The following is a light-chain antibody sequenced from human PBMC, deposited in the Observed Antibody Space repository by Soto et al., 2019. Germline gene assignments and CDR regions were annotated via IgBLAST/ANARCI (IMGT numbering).Light chain of an antibody. CDR2: GAS. Sequence: EIGMTQSPATLSVSPGERATLSCSASQSVSSTLAWYQQKPGQAPRLLTYGASTRATGIPARFSGSGSGTEFTLTISSLQSEDFAVYYCQQYNNWPTWTFGQGNKVEIK. J-gene: IGKJ1*01. CDR1: QSVSST. CDR3: QQYNNWPTWT. V-gene: IGKV3-15*01.